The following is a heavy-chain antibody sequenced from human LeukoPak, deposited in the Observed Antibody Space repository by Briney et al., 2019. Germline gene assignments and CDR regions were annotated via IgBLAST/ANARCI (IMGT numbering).Heavy chain of an antibody. Sequence: GGSLRLSCVASGFTFSSYAMNWFRPAAGKGLECVSFISRSGNFICYADSVKGQFTITRYNAKNSLYLQMNSLRADDTAVYYCARDSSGWSRDYWGQGTLVTVSS. CDR1: GFTFSSYA. J-gene: IGHJ4*02. CDR3: ARDSSGWSRDY. D-gene: IGHD6-19*01. V-gene: IGHV3-21*01. CDR2: ISRSGNFI.